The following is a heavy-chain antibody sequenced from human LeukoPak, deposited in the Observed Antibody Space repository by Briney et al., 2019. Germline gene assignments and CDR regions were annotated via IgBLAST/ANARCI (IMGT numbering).Heavy chain of an antibody. J-gene: IGHJ4*02. D-gene: IGHD1-26*01. CDR1: GFTFSSYA. CDR3: ARDISGSYYFDY. V-gene: IGHV3-30*01. Sequence: GGSLRLSCAASGFTFSSYAMHWVRQAPGKGLEWVAVISYDGSNKYYADSVNGRFTISRDNSKNTLYLQMNSLRAEDTAVYYCARDISGSYYFDYWGQGTLVTVSS. CDR2: ISYDGSNK.